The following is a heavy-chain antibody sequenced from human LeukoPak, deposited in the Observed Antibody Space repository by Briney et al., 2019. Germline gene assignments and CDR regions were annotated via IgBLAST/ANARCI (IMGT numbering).Heavy chain of an antibody. CDR3: AKDSKRWKTYYYEAGSYYFDY. J-gene: IGHJ4*02. V-gene: IGHV3-30*02. Sequence: GGSLRLSCAAPGFTFSSYGMHWVRQAPGKGLEWVAFIRYDGSNKYYADSVKGRFAISRDNSKSTLYLQMNSLRPEDTAVYYCAKDSKRWKTYYYEAGSYYFDYWGQGTRVTVSS. D-gene: IGHD3-10*01. CDR2: IRYDGSNK. CDR1: GFTFSSYG.